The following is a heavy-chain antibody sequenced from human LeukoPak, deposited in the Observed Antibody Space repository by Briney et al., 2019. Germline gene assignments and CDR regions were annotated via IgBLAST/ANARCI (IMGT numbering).Heavy chain of an antibody. J-gene: IGHJ6*02. CDR2: IYSGGST. CDR3: ARAAGVQLLFYGMDV. D-gene: IGHD2-2*01. Sequence: GGSLRLSCAASGFTFSSYWMSWVRQAPGKGLEWVSVIYSGGSTYYADSVKGRFTISRDNSKNTLYLQMNSLRAEDTAMYYCARAAGVQLLFYGMDVWGQGTTVTVSS. V-gene: IGHV3-66*02. CDR1: GFTFSSYW.